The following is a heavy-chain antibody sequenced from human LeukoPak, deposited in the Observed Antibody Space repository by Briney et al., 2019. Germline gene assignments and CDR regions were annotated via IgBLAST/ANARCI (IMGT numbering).Heavy chain of an antibody. V-gene: IGHV4-39*01. D-gene: IGHD4-17*01. CDR1: GASISSSSYY. J-gene: IGHJ3*02. CDR2: IYYSGST. Sequence: SETLSLTCTVSGASISSSSYYWAWIRQPPGKGLEWIGNIYYSGSTYYNPSLNSRVTISVDTSKNQFSLKLSSVTAADTAVYYCASFDYGDYGGGAFDIWGQGTMVTVSS. CDR3: ASFDYGDYGGGAFDI.